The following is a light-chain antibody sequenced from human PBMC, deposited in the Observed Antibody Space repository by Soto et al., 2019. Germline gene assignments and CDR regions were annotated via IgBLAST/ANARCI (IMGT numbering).Light chain of an antibody. Sequence: QSVLTQPASVSGSPGQSITISCTGTSSEVGGYDLVSWFQLHPAKAPRLMIYEVTKRPSGVPDRFSGSKSGNTASLTVSGLQAEDEAYYYCSSYAGRNNLVFGGGTQLTVL. V-gene: IGLV2-8*01. CDR2: EVT. J-gene: IGLJ2*01. CDR3: SSYAGRNNLV. CDR1: SSEVGGYDL.